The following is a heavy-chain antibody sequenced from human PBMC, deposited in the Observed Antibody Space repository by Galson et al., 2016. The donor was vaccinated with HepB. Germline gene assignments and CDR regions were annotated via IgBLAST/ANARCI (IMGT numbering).Heavy chain of an antibody. J-gene: IGHJ6*02. V-gene: IGHV1-46*01. CDR3: AREGGYYSFYYYGMDV. D-gene: IGHD3-3*01. CDR1: GYTFTSYQ. CDR2: INPNADST. Sequence: SVKVSCKAFGYTFTSYQMHWVRQAPGQGLEWMGIINPNADSTTYAQKFQGRVTMTRDTSASTVYMELSSLRSEDTAVYYCAREGGYYSFYYYGMDVWGQGTTVTVSS.